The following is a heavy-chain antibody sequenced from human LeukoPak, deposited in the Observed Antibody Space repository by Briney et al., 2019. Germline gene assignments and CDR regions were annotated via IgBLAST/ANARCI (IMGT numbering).Heavy chain of an antibody. J-gene: IGHJ4*02. CDR1: GFTFSSYW. CDR3: ANTVGDLPYDFWSGYSDY. D-gene: IGHD3-3*01. V-gene: IGHV3-7*03. Sequence: PGGSLRLSCAASGFTFSSYWMSWVRQAPGKGLEWVANIKQDGGEKYYVDSVKGRFTISRDNAKNSLYLQMNSLRAEDTAVYYCANTVGDLPYDFWSGYSDYWGQGTLVTVSS. CDR2: IKQDGGEK.